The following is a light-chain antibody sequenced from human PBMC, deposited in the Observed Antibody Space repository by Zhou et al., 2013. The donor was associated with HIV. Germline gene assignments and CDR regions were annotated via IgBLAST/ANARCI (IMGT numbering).Light chain of an antibody. CDR2: DTS. J-gene: IGKJ2*01. V-gene: IGKV3-20*01. CDR1: QSVTSSD. Sequence: EIVLTQSPGTLSLSPGERATLSCRASQSVTSSDLAWYQQKPGQSPRLLIYDTSTRATGIPDRFRGSGSGTDFTLTISRLEPEDFAVYYCQQYGSSPPYNFGQGTKVELK. CDR3: QQYGSSPPYN.